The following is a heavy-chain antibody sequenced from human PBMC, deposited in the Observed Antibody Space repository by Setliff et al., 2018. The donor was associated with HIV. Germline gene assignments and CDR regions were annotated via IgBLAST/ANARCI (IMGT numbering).Heavy chain of an antibody. CDR3: ATLDYYGSQTYNLALRY. D-gene: IGHD3-10*01. J-gene: IGHJ4*02. CDR1: GYAFTSQF. V-gene: IGHV1-46*01. Sequence: ASVKVSCKASGYAFTSQFMHWVRQAPGQGLEWMGIISPSGDRTTYAQRFRGRVTMTSDTSTGTVYMELSSLRSEDTAMYYCATLDYYGSQTYNLALRYWGQGTLVTVSS. CDR2: ISPSGDRT.